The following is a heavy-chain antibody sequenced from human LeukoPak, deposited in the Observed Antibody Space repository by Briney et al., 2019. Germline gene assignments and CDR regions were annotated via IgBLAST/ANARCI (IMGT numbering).Heavy chain of an antibody. D-gene: IGHD3-22*01. J-gene: IGHJ4*02. CDR3: ARGNSSGLR. CDR1: GDSISRGGYY. Sequence: PSETLSLTCTVSGDSISRGGYYWSWIRQHPGKGLEWIGYIYYSVSSYYNPSFMSRLTISVDTSKNQFSLKLSSVTAADTAVYYCARGNSSGLRWGQGTLVTVSS. V-gene: IGHV4-31*03. CDR2: IYYSVSS.